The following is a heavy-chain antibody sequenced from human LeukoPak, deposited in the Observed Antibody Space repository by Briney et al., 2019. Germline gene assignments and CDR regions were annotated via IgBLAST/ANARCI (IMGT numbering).Heavy chain of an antibody. V-gene: IGHV1-69*13. J-gene: IGHJ4*02. D-gene: IGHD6-13*01. CDR3: ARDFTGYSSSWPAPFDY. CDR2: IIPIFDTA. CDR1: GGTFSSYA. Sequence: GASVKASCKASGGTFSSYAISWVRQAPGQGLEWMGGIIPIFDTANYAQKFQGRVTITADESTSTAYMELSSLRSEDTAVYYCARDFTGYSSSWPAPFDYWGQGTLVTVSS.